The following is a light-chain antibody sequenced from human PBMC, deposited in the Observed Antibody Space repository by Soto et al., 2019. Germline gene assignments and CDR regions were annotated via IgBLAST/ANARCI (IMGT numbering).Light chain of an antibody. CDR3: QQYYSDFFT. V-gene: IGKV4-1*01. CDR2: WAS. J-gene: IGKJ2*01. CDR1: QSLLYSSNNKTY. Sequence: DIVMTQSPEFLAVPLGERATINCKSSQSLLYSSNNKTYLAWYQHRPGQSPKMLIFWASARESGVPDRFSGSGSETDFTLSLSRLQAEDAAVYYFQQYYSDFFTFGQGTRLEIK.